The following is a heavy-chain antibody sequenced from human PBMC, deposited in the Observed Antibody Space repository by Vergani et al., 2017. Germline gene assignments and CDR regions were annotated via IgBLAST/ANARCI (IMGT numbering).Heavy chain of an antibody. Sequence: QVQLQQWGAGVVKPSGTLSLTCAVFGESFSSFYWSWIRQPPGKGLEWIGEINNDGHTNYNPSLESRVTVSRDTAKNQFSLNLMSVTAADTAMYYCAVRPRVNLVGGEIVTKRTFDYGSQGSLVTDSS. D-gene: IGHD3-10*01. CDR2: INNDGHT. CDR3: AVRPRVNLVGGEIVTKRTFDY. V-gene: IGHV4-34*02. CDR1: GESFSSFY. J-gene: IGHJ4*02.